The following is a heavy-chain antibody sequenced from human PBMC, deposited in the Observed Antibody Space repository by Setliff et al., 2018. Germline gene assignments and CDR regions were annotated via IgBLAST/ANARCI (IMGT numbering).Heavy chain of an antibody. D-gene: IGHD3-22*01. Sequence: ASVKVSCKASGYTFTSYAMNWVRQAPGQGLEWVGIINPSGGSTSYAQKFQGRVTMTRDTSTSTVYMELSSLRSEDTAVYYCARDRPPYYYDSSGYYYSAGNFDYWGQGTLVTVSS. CDR3: ARDRPPYYYDSSGYYYSAGNFDY. J-gene: IGHJ4*02. CDR1: GYTFTSYA. CDR2: INPSGGST. V-gene: IGHV1-46*01.